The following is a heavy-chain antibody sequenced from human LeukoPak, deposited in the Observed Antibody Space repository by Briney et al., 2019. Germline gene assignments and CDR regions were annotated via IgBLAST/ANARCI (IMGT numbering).Heavy chain of an antibody. CDR3: ARAYDSSGHWPEYFHH. D-gene: IGHD3-22*01. V-gene: IGHV3-53*04. CDR1: GFAVSNNY. CDR2: IYGGGST. J-gene: IGHJ1*01. Sequence: PGGSLRLSCAASGFAVSNNYMSWVRQAPGKGLEWVSIIYGGGSTYYADSVNGRFTISRHNSKNTLFLQMNSLRTEDTAVYYCARAYDSSGHWPEYFHHWARAPWSPSPQ.